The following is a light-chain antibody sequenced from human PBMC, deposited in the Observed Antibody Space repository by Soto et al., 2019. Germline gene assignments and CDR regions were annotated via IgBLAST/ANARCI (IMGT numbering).Light chain of an antibody. CDR2: GSS. CDR1: QSISTS. Sequence: DIQMTQSPSSLSASVGDRVSITCRASQSISTSLNWYQQKPGKAPKLLIYGSSNLQSGVPSRFSGSGSGTDFTLTVSSLQPEDSATYYCQQTYTTFWTFGQGTSVEIK. V-gene: IGKV1-39*01. CDR3: QQTYTTFWT. J-gene: IGKJ1*01.